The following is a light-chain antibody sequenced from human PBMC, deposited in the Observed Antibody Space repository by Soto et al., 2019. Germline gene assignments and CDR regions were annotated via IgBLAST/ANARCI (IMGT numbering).Light chain of an antibody. CDR1: QSVSSN. J-gene: IGKJ1*01. V-gene: IGKV3-15*01. CDR2: GAS. Sequence: EIVMTQVPSTLSVCHGARATFSCRASQSVSSNLAWYQQKPGQAPRLLIYGASIRATGIPARFSGSGSGTDFTLTISRLEPEDFAMYYCQQYSSSPWTFGQGTKVDIK. CDR3: QQYSSSPWT.